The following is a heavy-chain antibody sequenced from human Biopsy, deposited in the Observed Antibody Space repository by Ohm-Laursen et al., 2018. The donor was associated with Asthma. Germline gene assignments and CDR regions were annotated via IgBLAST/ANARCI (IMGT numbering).Heavy chain of an antibody. V-gene: IGHV3-30*01. Sequence: SLRLSCSASGFSFSNFAIHWVRQAPGKGLKWVGVISKDASTQDYADSVKGRFTMARDNSKNTLDLQMNSLREEDTAVYYCVRDGTDDAFDIWGQGTVVSVSS. CDR3: VRDGTDDAFDI. CDR1: GFSFSNFA. D-gene: IGHD1-1*01. CDR2: ISKDASTQ. J-gene: IGHJ3*02.